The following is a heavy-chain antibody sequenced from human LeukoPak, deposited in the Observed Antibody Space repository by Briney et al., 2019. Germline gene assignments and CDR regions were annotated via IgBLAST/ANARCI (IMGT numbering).Heavy chain of an antibody. CDR3: ARRELLGYSYGLGAFNI. CDR1: GFIVGHNY. Sequence: GGSLRLSCAASGFIVGHNYMSWFRQAPGKGLEWVSIIYSGGVYSDGTTHYADSVKGRFTISRDSSKNTLYLQMNSLRAEDTAVYYCARRELLGYSYGLGAFNIWGQGTMVTVSS. CDR2: IYSGGVYSDGTT. V-gene: IGHV3-66*04. D-gene: IGHD5-18*01. J-gene: IGHJ3*02.